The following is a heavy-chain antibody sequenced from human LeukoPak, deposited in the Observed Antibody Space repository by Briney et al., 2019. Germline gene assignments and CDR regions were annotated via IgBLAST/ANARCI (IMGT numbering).Heavy chain of an antibody. CDR3: ARWPYSSSYYFDY. D-gene: IGHD6-6*01. J-gene: IGHJ4*02. CDR1: GFTFSDYN. Sequence: TGGSLRLSCAASGFTFSDYNMNWVRQSPEKGLEWVSSITSGTTYIYYADSVRGRFTLSRDNAKNSLYLQMNSLRAEDTAVHYCARWPYSSSYYFDYWGQGTLVTVSS. CDR2: ITSGTTYI. V-gene: IGHV3-21*01.